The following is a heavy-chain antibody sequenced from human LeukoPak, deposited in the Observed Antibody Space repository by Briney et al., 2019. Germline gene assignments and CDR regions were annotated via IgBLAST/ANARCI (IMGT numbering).Heavy chain of an antibody. J-gene: IGHJ4*02. CDR2: INHSGST. CDR3: ARADYGDYGVDY. D-gene: IGHD4-17*01. V-gene: IGHV4-39*07. CDR1: GGSVSSDSYY. Sequence: KASETLSLTCTVSGGSVSSDSYYWSWIRQPPGKGLEWIGEINHSGSTNYNPSLKSRVTISVDTSKNQFSLKLSSVTAADTAVYYCARADYGDYGVDYWGQGTLVTVSS.